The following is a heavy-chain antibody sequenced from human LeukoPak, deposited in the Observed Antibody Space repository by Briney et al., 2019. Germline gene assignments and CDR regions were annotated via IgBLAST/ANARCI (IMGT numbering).Heavy chain of an antibody. CDR2: IRSKAYGGRT. CDR3: SNSYCGGDCYSGGYFDY. CDR1: GFIIGDYG. J-gene: IGHJ4*02. V-gene: IGHV3-49*04. D-gene: IGHD2-21*02. Sequence: GGSLRFSCTGSGFIIGDYGMSWVRQAPGEGVERVGFIRSKAYGGRTECAASVKGTFTTSRDDSKSSAYHQMNSLKTEDTAVYYCSNSYCGGDCYSGGYFDYWGQGTLVTVSS.